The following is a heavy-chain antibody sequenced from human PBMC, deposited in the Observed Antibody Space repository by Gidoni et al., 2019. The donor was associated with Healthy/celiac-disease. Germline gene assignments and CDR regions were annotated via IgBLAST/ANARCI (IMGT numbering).Heavy chain of an antibody. CDR2: SYYNGRT. CDR3: ARHPLGGEEYQLPGGLY. J-gene: IGHJ4*02. D-gene: IGHD2-2*01. CDR1: GGSISSSSYN. V-gene: IGHV4-39*01. Sequence: QLQLQESGPGLVKPSETLSLTCTVSGGSISSSSYNWGWIRQPPGKGLGLIWSSYYNGRTYYNPSLKVRVTISVDTSKNQFSLKLSSVTAADTAVDYCARHPLGGEEYQLPGGLYWGQGTLVTVSS.